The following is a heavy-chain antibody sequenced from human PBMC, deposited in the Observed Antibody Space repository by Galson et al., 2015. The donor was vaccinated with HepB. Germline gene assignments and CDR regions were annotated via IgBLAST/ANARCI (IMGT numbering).Heavy chain of an antibody. V-gene: IGHV1-2*02. CDR3: ARYYSSAYSTHIDY. Sequence: SVKVSCKASGYTFTGHFMYWVRQAPGQGLEWMGWLNPNNGGTKYAQRFQGRVTMTRDTSTSTAYMELSRLRSDDTAMYYCARYYSSAYSTHIDYWGQGTLVTVSS. CDR2: LNPNNGGT. D-gene: IGHD3-22*01. CDR1: GYTFTGHF. J-gene: IGHJ4*02.